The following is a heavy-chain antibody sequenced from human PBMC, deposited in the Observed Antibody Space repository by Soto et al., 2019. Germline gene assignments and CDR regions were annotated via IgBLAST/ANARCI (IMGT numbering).Heavy chain of an antibody. CDR2: ISYDGSNK. CDR1: GFSFTTYA. V-gene: IGHV3-30-3*01. Sequence: PGGSLTLSCAASGFSFTTYAMHWVRQAPGKGREWVAVISYDGSNKFHAHSVKGRFTISRDSSKNTLYLQMNSLRPEDTAVYYCARAEGRWLRLGDYWGQGTQVTVSS. D-gene: IGHD5-12*01. CDR3: ARAEGRWLRLGDY. J-gene: IGHJ4*02.